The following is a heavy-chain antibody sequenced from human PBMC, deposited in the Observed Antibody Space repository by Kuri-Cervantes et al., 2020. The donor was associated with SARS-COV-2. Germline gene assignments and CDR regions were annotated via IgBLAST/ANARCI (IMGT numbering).Heavy chain of an antibody. J-gene: IGHJ4*02. CDR2: INHSGST. Sequence: SQTLSLTCAVYGGSFSGYYWSWIRQPPGKGLEWIGEINHSGSTNYSPSHKSRVTISVDTSKNQFSLKLSSVTAADTAVYYCAGAYGDNGLGFDYWGQGTLVTVSS. CDR3: AGAYGDNGLGFDY. V-gene: IGHV4-34*01. CDR1: GGSFSGYY. D-gene: IGHD4-17*01.